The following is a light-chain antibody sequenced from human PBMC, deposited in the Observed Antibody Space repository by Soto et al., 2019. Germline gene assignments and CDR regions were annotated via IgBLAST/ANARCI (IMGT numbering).Light chain of an antibody. CDR3: CSYASSTTPSWV. J-gene: IGLJ3*02. CDR1: SSDVGLYNL. V-gene: IGLV2-23*01. Sequence: QSALTQPASVSGSPGQSITISCTGTSSDVGLYNLVSWYQQYPGKAPKLIIYEGSKRPSGVSNRFSGSKSGNTASLTIAGLQTEDEADYYCCSYASSTTPSWVFGGGTQVTVL. CDR2: EGS.